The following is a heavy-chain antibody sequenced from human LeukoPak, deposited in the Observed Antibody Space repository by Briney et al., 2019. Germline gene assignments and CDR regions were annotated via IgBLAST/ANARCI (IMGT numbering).Heavy chain of an antibody. V-gene: IGHV4-61*01. CDR3: ARENGYNAFDY. CDR2: IYYSGST. D-gene: IGHD5-24*01. Sequence: SETLSLTCTVSGGSISSSSYYWSWIRQPPGKGLEWIGYIYYSGSTNYNPSLKSRVTISVDTSKNQFSLKLSSVTAADTAVYYCARENGYNAFDYWGQGTLVTVSS. J-gene: IGHJ4*02. CDR1: GGSISSSSYY.